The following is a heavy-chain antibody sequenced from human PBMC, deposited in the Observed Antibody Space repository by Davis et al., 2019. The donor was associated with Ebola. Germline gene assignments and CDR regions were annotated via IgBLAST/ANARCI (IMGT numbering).Heavy chain of an antibody. V-gene: IGHV1-2*02. J-gene: IGHJ4*02. CDR2: INPNSGGT. CDR3: ARDHCTGAVCPGEFDY. CDR1: GYTFTDYY. Sequence: ASVKVSCKASGYTFTDYYMHWVRQAPGQGLEWMGWINPNSGGTKYAQKFQGRVTMTRDTSISTAYMELSRLRSDDTAVYYCARDHCTGAVCPGEFDYWGQGTLVTVSS. D-gene: IGHD2-8*02.